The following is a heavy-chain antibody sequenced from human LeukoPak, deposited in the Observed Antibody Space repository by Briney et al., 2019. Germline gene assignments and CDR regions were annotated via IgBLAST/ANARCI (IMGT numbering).Heavy chain of an antibody. V-gene: IGHV3-48*01. D-gene: IGHD4-11*01. CDR1: GFTFNSYS. J-gene: IGHJ4*02. CDR2: IDGSGDTI. CDR3: ARVWGDYSNADY. Sequence: GGSLRLSCAASGFTFNSYSMIWVRQAPGKGLECISYIDGSGDTIHYADSVKGRFTFSRGNAKNSLYLQMNSLRAEDTAVYHCARVWGDYSNADYWGQGTLVTVSS.